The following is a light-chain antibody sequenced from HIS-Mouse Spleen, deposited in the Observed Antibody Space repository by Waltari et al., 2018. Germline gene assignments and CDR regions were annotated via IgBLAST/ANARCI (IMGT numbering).Light chain of an antibody. CDR2: EVS. V-gene: IGLV2-14*01. J-gene: IGLJ1*01. CDR1: SSYVGGYNY. Sequence: QSALTQPASVSGSPGQSITISCPGTSSYVGGYNYVSWYQQHPGKAPKLMIYEVSNRPSGVSNRFSGSKSGNTASLTISGLQAEDEADYYCSSYTSSSTYVFGTGTKVTVL. CDR3: SSYTSSSTYV.